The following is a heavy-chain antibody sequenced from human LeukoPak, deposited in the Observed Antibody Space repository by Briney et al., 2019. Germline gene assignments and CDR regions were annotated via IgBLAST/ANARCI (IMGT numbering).Heavy chain of an antibody. V-gene: IGHV3-30*18. CDR3: AKEYPQLDSSGYYSD. J-gene: IGHJ4*02. CDR1: GFTFSYNG. Sequence: GASLRLSCVASGFTFSYNGMHWVRQAPGKGLEWVAVIAYDGSNKYYADSVKGRFTISRDNSKNTLYLQMNSLRAEDTAVYYCAKEYPQLDSSGYYSDWGQGTLVTVSS. CDR2: IAYDGSNK. D-gene: IGHD3-22*01.